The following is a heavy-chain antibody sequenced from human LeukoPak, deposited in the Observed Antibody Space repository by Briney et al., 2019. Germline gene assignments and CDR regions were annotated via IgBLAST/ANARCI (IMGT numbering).Heavy chain of an antibody. CDR2: IRYDGSNK. CDR1: GFTFSSYG. V-gene: IGHV3-30*02. CDR3: AKDLVTMVRGVPDY. D-gene: IGHD3-10*01. Sequence: GGSLRLSCAASGFTFSSYGMHWVRQAPGKGLEWVAFIRYDGSNKYYADSVKGRFTISRDNSKNTLYLQMNSLRAEDTAVYYCAKDLVTMVRGVPDYWGQGTLVTVSS. J-gene: IGHJ4*02.